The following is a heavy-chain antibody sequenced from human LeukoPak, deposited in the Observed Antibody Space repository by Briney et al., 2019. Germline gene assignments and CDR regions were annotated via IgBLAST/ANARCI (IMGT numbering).Heavy chain of an antibody. Sequence: SVKVSCKASGGTFSSYAISWVRQAPGQGLEWMGGIIPIFGTANYAQKFQGRVTITADESTSTAYMELSSLRSEDTAVYYCARASKDIVVVPAAGLDYWGQGTMVTASS. CDR3: ARASKDIVVVPAAGLDY. D-gene: IGHD2-2*01. CDR1: GGTFSSYA. J-gene: IGHJ3*01. V-gene: IGHV1-69*01. CDR2: IIPIFGTA.